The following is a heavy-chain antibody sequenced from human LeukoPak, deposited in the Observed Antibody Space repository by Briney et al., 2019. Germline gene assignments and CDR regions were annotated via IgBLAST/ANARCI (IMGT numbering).Heavy chain of an antibody. V-gene: IGHV4-38-2*01. CDR1: GYSISSGYY. CDR2: IYHSGST. CDR3: ARQRTSDAFDI. J-gene: IGHJ3*02. Sequence: SETLSLTCAVSGYSISSGYYWGWIRQPPGKGLEWIGSIYHSGSTYYNPSLKSRVTISVDTSKNQFSLKLSSVTAADTVVYYCARQRTSDAFDIWGRGTMVTVSS. D-gene: IGHD2-2*01.